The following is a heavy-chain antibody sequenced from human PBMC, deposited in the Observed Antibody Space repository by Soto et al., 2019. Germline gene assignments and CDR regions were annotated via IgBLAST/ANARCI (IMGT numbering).Heavy chain of an antibody. CDR2: IRSFGSTT. CDR3: ARDVESGWYEAFDS. J-gene: IGHJ4*02. CDR1: GFTFINYG. D-gene: IGHD6-19*01. Sequence: GGSLRLSCASAGFTFINYGMIWVRQAPGKVVECVSVIRSFGSTTYYAEPVKGRFTIARDNYKNRILLQMNSLKGEDTAVYYCARDVESGWYEAFDSWGQGTLVTVSS. V-gene: IGHV3-23*01.